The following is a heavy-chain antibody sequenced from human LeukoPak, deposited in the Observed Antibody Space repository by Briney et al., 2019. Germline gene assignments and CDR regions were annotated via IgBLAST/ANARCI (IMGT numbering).Heavy chain of an antibody. D-gene: IGHD3-16*01. J-gene: IGHJ4*02. Sequence: PGGSLRLSCAASGFTFSSYGMHWVRQAPGKGLEWMTFIRYDGSNKYYADSVKGRFTISRDNAKNSLYLQMNSLRAEDTAVYYCARTYAYDATGDRGHWGQGTLVTVSS. CDR2: IRYDGSNK. V-gene: IGHV3-30*02. CDR3: ARTYAYDATGDRGH. CDR1: GFTFSSYG.